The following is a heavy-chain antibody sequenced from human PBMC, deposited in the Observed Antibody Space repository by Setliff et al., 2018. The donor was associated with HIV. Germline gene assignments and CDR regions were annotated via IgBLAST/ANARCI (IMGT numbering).Heavy chain of an antibody. V-gene: IGHV3-13*01. D-gene: IGHD5-12*01. CDR3: AREGRDGYNNYMDV. CDR1: GFTFSSYD. CDR2: IGTAGDT. J-gene: IGHJ6*03. Sequence: PGGSLRLSCAASGFTFSSYDMHWVRQATGKGLEWVSAIGTAGDTYYPGSVKGRFTISRENAKNSLYLQMNSLRAGDTAVYYCAREGRDGYNNYMDVWGKGTTVTVSS.